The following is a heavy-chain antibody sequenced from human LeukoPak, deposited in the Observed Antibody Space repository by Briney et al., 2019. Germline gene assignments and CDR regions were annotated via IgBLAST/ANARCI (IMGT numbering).Heavy chain of an antibody. CDR2: ISGGGGTT. Sequence: GGSLRLSCAASGFTFSSYAMSWVRQAPGKGLQWVSFISGGGGTTYYADSVRGRFTVSRDNSKNTLYLQMSSLRAEDTAVYYCAKAEGSGNQPFDYWGQGTLVTVSS. V-gene: IGHV3-23*01. J-gene: IGHJ4*02. D-gene: IGHD3-10*01. CDR3: AKAEGSGNQPFDY. CDR1: GFTFSSYA.